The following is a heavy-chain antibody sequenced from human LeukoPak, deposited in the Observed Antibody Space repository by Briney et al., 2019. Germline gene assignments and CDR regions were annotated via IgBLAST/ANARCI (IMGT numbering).Heavy chain of an antibody. D-gene: IGHD4-17*01. CDR2: ISSSSSYI. V-gene: IGHV3-21*01. CDR1: GFTFSSYS. CDR3: AREGYGDTDGAFDI. Sequence: GGSLRLSCAASGFTFSSYSMNWVRQAPGKGLEWVSSISSSSSYIYYADSVTGRFTISRDNAKNSLYLQMNSLRAEDTAVYYCAREGYGDTDGAFDIWGQGTMVTVSS. J-gene: IGHJ3*02.